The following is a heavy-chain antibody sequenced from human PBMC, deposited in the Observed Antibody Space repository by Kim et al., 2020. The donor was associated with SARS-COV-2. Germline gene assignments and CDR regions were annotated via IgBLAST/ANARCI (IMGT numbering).Heavy chain of an antibody. CDR1: GYTFTSYD. V-gene: IGHV1-8*01. D-gene: IGHD6-19*01. Sequence: ASVKVSCKASGYTFTSYDINWVRQATGQGLEWMGWMNPNSGNTGYAQKFQGRVTMTRNTSISTAYMELSSLRSEDTAVYYCARGSSSGWYSDDLTRANPTGTNDYWGQGTLVTVSS. CDR2: MNPNSGNT. J-gene: IGHJ4*02. CDR3: ARGSSSGWYSDDLTRANPTGTNDY.